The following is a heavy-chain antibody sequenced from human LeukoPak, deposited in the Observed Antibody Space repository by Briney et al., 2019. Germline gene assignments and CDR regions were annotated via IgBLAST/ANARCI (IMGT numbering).Heavy chain of an antibody. Sequence: GGSLRLSCAASGFTFSTYAMSWVRQAPGKGLEWVSAISGSGDNTYYAGSVKGRFTISRDNSKNTLYLQMNSLRAEDTAVYYCTRDRPNYYGSDGHYYRRNGDYWGQGTLVTVSS. D-gene: IGHD3-22*01. CDR3: TRDRPNYYGSDGHYYRRNGDY. J-gene: IGHJ4*02. CDR2: ISGSGDNT. CDR1: GFTFSTYA. V-gene: IGHV3-23*01.